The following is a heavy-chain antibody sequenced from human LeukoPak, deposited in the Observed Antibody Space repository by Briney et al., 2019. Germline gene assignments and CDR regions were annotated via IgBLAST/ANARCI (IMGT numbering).Heavy chain of an antibody. V-gene: IGHV1-69*13. D-gene: IGHD2-21*02. CDR2: IIPIFGTA. CDR1: GYTFTSYY. J-gene: IGHJ4*02. Sequence: SVKVSCKASGYTFTSYYMHWVRQAPGQGLEWMGGIIPIFGTANYAQKFQGRVTITADESTSTAYMELSSLRSEDTAVYYCARSSNCGGDCYYFDYWGQGTLVTVSS. CDR3: ARSSNCGGDCYYFDY.